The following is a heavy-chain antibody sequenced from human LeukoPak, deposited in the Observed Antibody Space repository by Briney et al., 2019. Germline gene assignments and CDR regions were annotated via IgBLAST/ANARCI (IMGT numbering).Heavy chain of an antibody. J-gene: IGHJ4*02. CDR2: IVPMFNTT. D-gene: IGHD3-10*01. V-gene: IGHV1-69*01. Sequence: SVKVSCRASGGTLSTYAISWVRQAPGQGLEWMGGIVPMFNTTNYAQKFQGRVTITADESTSTAYMELSSLRSDDTAVYYCASPPSGDGGSFEYWGQGTLVTVSS. CDR1: GGTLSTYA. CDR3: ASPPSGDGGSFEY.